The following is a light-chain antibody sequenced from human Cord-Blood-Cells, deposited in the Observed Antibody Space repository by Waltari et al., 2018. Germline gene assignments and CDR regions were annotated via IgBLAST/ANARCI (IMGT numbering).Light chain of an antibody. V-gene: IGLV2-14*01. J-gene: IGLJ3*02. Sequence: QSALTQPASVSGSPGQSLTISCTGTSSAVGGYNHVSGYQQHPGKAPKLMIYDVSNRPSGVSNRFSGSKSGNTASLTISGLQAEDEADYYFSSYTSSSSRVFGGGTKLTVL. CDR1: SSAVGGYNH. CDR3: SSYTSSSSRV. CDR2: DVS.